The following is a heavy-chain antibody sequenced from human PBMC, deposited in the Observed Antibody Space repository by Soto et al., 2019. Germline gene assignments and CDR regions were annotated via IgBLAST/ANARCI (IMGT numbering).Heavy chain of an antibody. Sequence: EVQVVESGGGLVQPGGSLKLSCAASGFTFSGSAMHWVRQASGKGLEWVGRIRSKPNSYATAYAASVKGRFTISRDDSKNTAYLQMNSLKTEDTAVYYCTRHVDYYDSSGYSPPDAFGIWGQGTMVTVSS. CDR3: TRHVDYYDSSGYSPPDAFGI. CDR1: GFTFSGSA. CDR2: IRSKPNSYAT. J-gene: IGHJ3*02. D-gene: IGHD3-22*01. V-gene: IGHV3-73*02.